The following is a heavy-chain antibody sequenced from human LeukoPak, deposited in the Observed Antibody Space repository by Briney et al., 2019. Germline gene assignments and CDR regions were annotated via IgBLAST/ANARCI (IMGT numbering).Heavy chain of an antibody. D-gene: IGHD2-15*01. J-gene: IGHJ4*02. CDR2: TSYDGSNR. Sequence: GGSLRLSCAASGFTFSSYGMHWVRQAPGKGLEWVAATSYDGSNRHYADSVKGRFTISRDNAKNSLYLQMNSLRDEDTAVYYCARSPLDIVVVVAASFDYWGQGTLVTVSS. CDR1: GFTFSSYG. CDR3: ARSPLDIVVVVAASFDY. V-gene: IGHV3-30*03.